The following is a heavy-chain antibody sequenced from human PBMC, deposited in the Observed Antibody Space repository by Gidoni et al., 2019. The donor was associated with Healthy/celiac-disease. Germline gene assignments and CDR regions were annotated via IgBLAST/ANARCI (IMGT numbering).Heavy chain of an antibody. CDR3: AGFWFSGYALY. D-gene: IGHD5-12*01. J-gene: IGHJ4*02. CDR1: GFTFSSYG. Sequence: QVQLVESWGVVVQPWRSLRLSCPASGFTFSSYGMPWVPQAPGKGLEWVAVILYDGSNKYYADSVKGRLTISRDNSKNTLYLQMNSLRAEDTAVYYCAGFWFSGYALYWGQGTLVTVSS. V-gene: IGHV3-33*01. CDR2: ILYDGSNK.